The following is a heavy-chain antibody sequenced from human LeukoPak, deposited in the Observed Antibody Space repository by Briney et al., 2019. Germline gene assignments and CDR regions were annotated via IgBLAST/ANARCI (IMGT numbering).Heavy chain of an antibody. D-gene: IGHD1-7*01. CDR3: AKDRELELWLGTAFDI. CDR2: IYYSGST. V-gene: IGHV4-59*01. Sequence: SETLSLTCTVSGGSISSYYWSWIRQPPGKGLEWIGYIYYSGSTNYNPSLKSRVTISVDTSKNQFSLKLSSVTAADTAVYYCAKDRELELWLGTAFDIWGQGTMVTVSS. CDR1: GGSISSYY. J-gene: IGHJ3*02.